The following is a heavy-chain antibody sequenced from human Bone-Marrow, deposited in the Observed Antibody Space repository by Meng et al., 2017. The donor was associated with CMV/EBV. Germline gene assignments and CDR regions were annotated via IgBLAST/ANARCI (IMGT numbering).Heavy chain of an antibody. CDR1: GFPFSSYP. D-gene: IGHD3-10*01. CDR2: ISGSGSST. J-gene: IGHJ4*02. V-gene: IGHV3-23*01. Sequence: GEYLKISCAASGFPFSSYPMSWVRQAPGKGLEWVSAISGSGSSTYYADSVKGRFNISRDTYKNTLYLQMISLRAEDTTVYDCAKRPGGSADYWGQGTLVTVSS. CDR3: AKRPGGSADY.